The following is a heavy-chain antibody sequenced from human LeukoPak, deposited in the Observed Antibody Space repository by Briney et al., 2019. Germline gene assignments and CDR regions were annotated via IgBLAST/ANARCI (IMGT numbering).Heavy chain of an antibody. CDR2: IYYSGST. CDR1: GGSISSGGYY. Sequence: SETLSLTCTVSGGSISSGGYYWSWIRQHPGKGLEWIGYIYYSGSTYYNPSLKSRVTISVDTSKNQFSLKLSSVTAADTAVYCCASSIVVVPAAFDYWGQGTLVTVSS. J-gene: IGHJ4*02. CDR3: ASSIVVVPAAFDY. V-gene: IGHV4-31*03. D-gene: IGHD2-2*01.